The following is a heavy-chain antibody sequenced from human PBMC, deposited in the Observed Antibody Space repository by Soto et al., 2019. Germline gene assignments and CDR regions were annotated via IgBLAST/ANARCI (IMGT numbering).Heavy chain of an antibody. CDR1: GGTFSSYA. CDR3: ARGGRITMIVVPRSDYYYYGMDV. V-gene: IGHV1-69*13. Sequence: SVKVSCKASGGTFSSYAISWVRQAPGQGLEWMGGIIPIFGTANYAQKFQGRVTITADESTSTAYMELSSLRSEDTAVYCCARGGRITMIVVPRSDYYYYGMDVWGQGTTVTVSS. CDR2: IIPIFGTA. D-gene: IGHD3-22*01. J-gene: IGHJ6*02.